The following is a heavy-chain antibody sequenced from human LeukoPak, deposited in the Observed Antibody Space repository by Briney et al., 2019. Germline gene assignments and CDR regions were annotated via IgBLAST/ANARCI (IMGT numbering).Heavy chain of an antibody. CDR2: INPSSGGT. CDR3: ARGPAVAGTEIDY. Sequence: GASVKVSCKASGYTFTGYYMHWVRQAPGQGLEWMGWINPSSGGTNYAQKFQGWVTMTRDTSISTAYMELSRLRSDDTAVYYCARGPAVAGTEIDYWGQGTLVTVSS. J-gene: IGHJ4*02. D-gene: IGHD6-19*01. CDR1: GYTFTGYY. V-gene: IGHV1-2*04.